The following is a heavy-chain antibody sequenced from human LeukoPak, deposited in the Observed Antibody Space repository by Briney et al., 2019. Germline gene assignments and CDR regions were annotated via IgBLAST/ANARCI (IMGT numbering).Heavy chain of an antibody. CDR2: IWNDGSNK. J-gene: IGHJ5*02. V-gene: IGHV3-33*06. Sequence: PGRSLRLSCATSGFTFSNYGMHWVRQAPGKGLEWVAVIWNDGSNKYYGDSVKGRFTISRDNSKNTLYLQMNSLTVEDTAVYYCAKDAQRGFDYSNSLEHWGQGTLVTVSS. CDR3: AKDAQRGFDYSNSLEH. CDR1: GFTFSNYG. D-gene: IGHD4-11*01.